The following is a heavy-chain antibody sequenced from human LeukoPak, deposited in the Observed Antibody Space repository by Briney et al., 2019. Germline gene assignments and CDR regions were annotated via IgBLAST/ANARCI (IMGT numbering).Heavy chain of an antibody. CDR1: GFTFSTSA. V-gene: IGHV3-23*01. CDR2: ISESGGST. D-gene: IGHD3-10*01. J-gene: IGHJ4*02. Sequence: GGSLRLSCVVSGFTFSTSAVSWVRQAPGKGLEWVSGISESGGSTYYADSVKGRFISSRDNSKNTLYLQMNNLRAEDTAAYYCAKGSFWGQGTLVTVSS. CDR3: AKGSF.